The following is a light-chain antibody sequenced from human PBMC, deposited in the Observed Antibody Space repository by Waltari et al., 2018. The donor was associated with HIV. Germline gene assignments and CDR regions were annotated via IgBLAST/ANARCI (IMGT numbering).Light chain of an antibody. CDR2: WAS. CDR3: QQYYGSPLT. V-gene: IGKV4-1*01. Sequence: IVMTQSPDCLVVSLGARATINCKSSHSILYSPTNRSYIARYQRIPSQPPRLLFYWASTRASGVPDRFSGSGSGTEFSLTISSLQAKDVAVYYCQQYYGSPLTFGGGTKVEIK. J-gene: IGKJ4*01. CDR1: HSILYSPTNRSY.